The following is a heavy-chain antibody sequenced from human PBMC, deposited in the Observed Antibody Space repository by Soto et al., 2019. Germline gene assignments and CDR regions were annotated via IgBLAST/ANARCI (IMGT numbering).Heavy chain of an antibody. CDR2: ISSSSSTI. Sequence: GGSLRLSCAASGLTFTSYNMNWVRQAPGKGLEWVSFISSSSSTIYYADSVKGRFTISRDNAKNSLYLQMNSLRDEDTAVYYCARDRGYTYGFDYWGQGTLVTVSS. D-gene: IGHD5-18*01. CDR3: ARDRGYTYGFDY. CDR1: GLTFTSYN. J-gene: IGHJ4*02. V-gene: IGHV3-48*02.